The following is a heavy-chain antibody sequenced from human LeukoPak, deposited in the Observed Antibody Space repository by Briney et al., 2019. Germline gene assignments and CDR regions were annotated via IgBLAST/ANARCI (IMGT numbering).Heavy chain of an antibody. CDR3: AREWELLDY. CDR1: GFTFSSSW. Sequence: GGSLRLSCAASGFTFSSSWMHWVRQAPGKGLVWVSRINSDGSTTNYADSVKGRFTISRDNAKNSLYLQMNSLRAEDTAVYYCAREWELLDYWGQGTLVTVSS. J-gene: IGHJ4*02. D-gene: IGHD1-26*01. CDR2: INSDGSTT. V-gene: IGHV3-74*01.